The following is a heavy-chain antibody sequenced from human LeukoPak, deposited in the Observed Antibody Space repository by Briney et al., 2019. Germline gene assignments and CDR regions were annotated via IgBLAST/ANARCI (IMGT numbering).Heavy chain of an antibody. CDR3: ARGHNIGATKPYFDY. CDR1: GFTFSDYY. Sequence: GGSLRLSCAASGFTFSDYYMSWIRQAPGKGLEWVSYISSSSSYTNYADSVKGRFTISRDNAKISLYLQRNSLRAEDTAVYYCARGHNIGATKPYFDYWGQGTLVTVSS. CDR2: ISSSSSYT. J-gene: IGHJ4*02. D-gene: IGHD5-12*01. V-gene: IGHV3-11*05.